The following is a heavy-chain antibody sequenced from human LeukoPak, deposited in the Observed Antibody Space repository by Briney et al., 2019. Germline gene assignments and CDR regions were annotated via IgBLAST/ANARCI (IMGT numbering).Heavy chain of an antibody. D-gene: IGHD6-13*01. CDR3: ARAAAVGEDYMDV. Sequence: ASVKVSCKASGYTFTSYYMHWMRQAPGQGLEWMGIINPSGGSTSYAQKFQGRVTMTRDTATSTVYMELSSLRSEDTAVYYCARAAAVGEDYMDVWGKGTTVTVSS. CDR1: GYTFTSYY. J-gene: IGHJ6*03. V-gene: IGHV1-46*01. CDR2: INPSGGST.